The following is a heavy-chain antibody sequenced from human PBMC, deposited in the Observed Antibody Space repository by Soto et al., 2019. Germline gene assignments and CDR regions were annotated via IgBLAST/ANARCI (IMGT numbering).Heavy chain of an antibody. Sequence: ASVKVSCKASGYTFTGYYMHWVRQAPGQGLEWMGWINPNSGGTNYAQKFQGWVTMTRDTSISTAYMELSRLRSDDTAVYYCATAYSSSSSYYYYGMDVWGQGTTVTISS. V-gene: IGHV1-2*04. CDR1: GYTFTGYY. D-gene: IGHD6-6*01. CDR3: ATAYSSSSSYYYYGMDV. CDR2: INPNSGGT. J-gene: IGHJ6*02.